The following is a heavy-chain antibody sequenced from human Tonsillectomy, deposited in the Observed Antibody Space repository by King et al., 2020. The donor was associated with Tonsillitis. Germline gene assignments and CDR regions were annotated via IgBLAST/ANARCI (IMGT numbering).Heavy chain of an antibody. J-gene: IGHJ4*02. CDR2: MYHSGST. Sequence: VQLQESGPGLVKPSETLSLTCAVSGYSISSGYYWGWIRQPPGKGLEWIGSMYHSGSTYYNPSLKSRVTISVDTSKNQFSLKLSSVTAADTAVYYCARGGTSGYCYVGVDFWGQGALVSVS. V-gene: IGHV4-38-2*01. CDR3: ARGGTSGYCYVGVDF. D-gene: IGHD3-22*01. CDR1: GYSISSGYY.